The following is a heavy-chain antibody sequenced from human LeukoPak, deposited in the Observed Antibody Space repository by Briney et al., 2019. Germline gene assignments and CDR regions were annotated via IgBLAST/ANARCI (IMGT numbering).Heavy chain of an antibody. J-gene: IGHJ3*01. CDR2: IYNSGGT. CDR3: ARGGSHGQFWSGHDAFDF. D-gene: IGHD3-3*02. V-gene: IGHV4-4*07. CDR1: GGSVSSYY. Sequence: SETLSLTCTVSGGSVSSYYWYWIRQSAGKGLEWIGRIYNSGGTNYNPSLMSRATVSLDTSKNQFSLKLSSVTAADTATYYCARGGSHGQFWSGHDAFDFWGQGTMVTVSS.